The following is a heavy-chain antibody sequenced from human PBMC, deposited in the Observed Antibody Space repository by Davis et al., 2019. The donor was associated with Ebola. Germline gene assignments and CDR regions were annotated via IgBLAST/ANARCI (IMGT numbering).Heavy chain of an antibody. CDR3: GRGSSGWNY. D-gene: IGHD6-19*01. V-gene: IGHV3-7*01. CDR1: GFTFSRYW. Sequence: PGGSLRLSCAASGFTFSRYWMTWVRQAPGKGLEWVANIKEDGSEKYHADSVKGRFTISRDNVKNSLYLQMNSLRAEDTAIYYCGRGSSGWNYWGQGTLVTVSS. CDR2: IKEDGSEK. J-gene: IGHJ4*02.